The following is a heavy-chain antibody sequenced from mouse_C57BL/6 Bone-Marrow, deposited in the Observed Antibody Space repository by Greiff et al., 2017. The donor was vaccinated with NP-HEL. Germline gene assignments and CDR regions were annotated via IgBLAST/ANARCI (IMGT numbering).Heavy chain of an antibody. D-gene: IGHD2-3*01. V-gene: IGHV5-15*01. CDR1: GFTFSDYG. CDR2: LSNLAYSL. CDR3: ARQESGDGYYRFAY. Sequence: EVHLVESGGGLVQPGGSLKLSCAASGFTFSDYGMAWVRQAPRKGPEWVAFLSNLAYSLYYADTVTGRFPISRENAKNTLYLEMSSLSSEDTAMYYCARQESGDGYYRFAYWGQETLVTVSA. J-gene: IGHJ3*01.